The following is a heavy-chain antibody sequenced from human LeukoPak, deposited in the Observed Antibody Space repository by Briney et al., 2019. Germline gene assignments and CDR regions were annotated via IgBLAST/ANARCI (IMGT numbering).Heavy chain of an antibody. Sequence: GGSLRLSCAASGFTFNSYAMSWVRQAPEKGLEWVATISGSGGGTYYADSVKGRFTISRDDSKNTLYLQMNSLRAEDTAVYYCARAAAGIYFDYWGQGTLVTVSS. CDR1: GFTFNSYA. CDR2: ISGSGGGT. J-gene: IGHJ4*02. CDR3: ARAAAGIYFDY. V-gene: IGHV3-23*01. D-gene: IGHD6-13*01.